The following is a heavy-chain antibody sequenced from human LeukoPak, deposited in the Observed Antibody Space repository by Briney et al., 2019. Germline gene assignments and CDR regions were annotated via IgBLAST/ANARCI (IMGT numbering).Heavy chain of an antibody. CDR3: IVFGDSNH. D-gene: IGHD4-17*01. CDR2: IHSSGGT. Sequence: GGSLRLSCAASGFTGSNNYMSWVRQAPGKGLEWVSAIHSSGGTYYADSVKGRFTISRDTSKNTLYLQINSLRVEDTAVYYCIVFGDSNHWGQGTLVTVPS. CDR1: GFTGSNNY. V-gene: IGHV3-53*01. J-gene: IGHJ5*02.